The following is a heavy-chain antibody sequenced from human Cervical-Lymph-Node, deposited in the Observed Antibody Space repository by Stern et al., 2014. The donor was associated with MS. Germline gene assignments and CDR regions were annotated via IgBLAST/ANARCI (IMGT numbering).Heavy chain of an antibody. CDR2: LYWDDDK. CDR3: AHSRVKYCRGGTCYSSLFDY. Sequence: QITLKESGPTLVKPTQTVTLTCTLSGFSVTTAGVGVGWIRQPPGKALEWLALLYWDDDKLYSPPLKNRLTITKDTSKNQVVLTMTNVDPVDTATYYCAHSRVKYCRGGTCYSSLFDYWGQGTLVTVSS. D-gene: IGHD2-15*01. V-gene: IGHV2-5*02. J-gene: IGHJ4*02. CDR1: GFSVTTAGVG.